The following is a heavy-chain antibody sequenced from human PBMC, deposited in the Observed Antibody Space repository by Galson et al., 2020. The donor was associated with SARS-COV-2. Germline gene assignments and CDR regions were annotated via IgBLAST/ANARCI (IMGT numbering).Heavy chain of an antibody. J-gene: IGHJ4*02. CDR1: GFTFSSYW. V-gene: IGHV3-74*01. CDR3: ARDGVLWFGELSEYYFDY. Sequence: GGSLRLSCAASGFTFSSYWMHWVRQAPGKGLVWVSRINSDGSSTSYADSVKGRFTISRDNAKNTLYLQMNSLRAEDTAVYYCARDGVLWFGELSEYYFDYWGQGTLVTVSS. D-gene: IGHD3-10*01. CDR2: INSDGSST.